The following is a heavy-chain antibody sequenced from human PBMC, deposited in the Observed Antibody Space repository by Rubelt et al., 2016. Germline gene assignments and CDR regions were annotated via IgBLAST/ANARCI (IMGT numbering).Heavy chain of an antibody. D-gene: IGHD3-10*01. CDR3: ARDLYGSGSYFVY. J-gene: IGHJ4*02. Sequence: VSGGSISSSTYYRGWIRQPPGKGLEWIGSIYYSGSTYYNPSLKSRVTISVDTSKNQFSLKLSSVTAADTAVYYCARDLYGSGSYFVYWGQGTLVIV. CDR2: IYYSGST. V-gene: IGHV4-39*07. CDR1: GGSISSSTYY.